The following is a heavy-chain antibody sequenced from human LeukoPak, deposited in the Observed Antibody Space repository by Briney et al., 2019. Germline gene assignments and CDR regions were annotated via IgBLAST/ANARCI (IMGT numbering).Heavy chain of an antibody. CDR3: ARWGYSSDILDY. V-gene: IGHV1-2*02. D-gene: IGHD6-19*01. J-gene: IGHJ4*02. Sequence: ASVKVSCKASGYTFTGYYMHWVRQAPGQGLEWMGWINPNSGGTNYAQKFQGRVTMTRDTSNSTAYMELSRLRSDDTAVYYCARWGYSSDILDYWGQGTLVTVSS. CDR1: GYTFTGYY. CDR2: INPNSGGT.